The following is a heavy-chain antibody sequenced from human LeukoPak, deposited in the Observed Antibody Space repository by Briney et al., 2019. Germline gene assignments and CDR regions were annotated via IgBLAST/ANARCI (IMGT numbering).Heavy chain of an antibody. J-gene: IGHJ4*02. CDR1: GFTFSSYS. CDR2: IKQDGSEK. D-gene: IGHD5-24*01. V-gene: IGHV3-7*01. CDR3: ARDLLMAYFDY. Sequence: GGSLRLSCAASGFTFSSYSMSWVRQAPGKGLEWVANIKQDGSEKYYVDSVKGRFTISRDNAKNSLYLQMNSLRAEDTAVYYCARDLLMAYFDYWGQGTLVTVSS.